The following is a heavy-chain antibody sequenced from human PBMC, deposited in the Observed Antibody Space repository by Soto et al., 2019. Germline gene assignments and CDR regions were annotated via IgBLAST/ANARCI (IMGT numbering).Heavy chain of an antibody. CDR1: GFTFSSYA. CDR3: ARDRIGSCCPYGMDV. CDR2: ISYDGSNK. D-gene: IGHD2-15*01. Sequence: QPGGSLRLSCAASGFTFSSYAMHWVRQAPGKGLEWVAVISYDGSNKYYADSVKGRFTISRDNSKNTLYLQMNSLRAEDTAVYYCARDRIGSCCPYGMDVWGQGTTVTVSS. V-gene: IGHV3-30-3*01. J-gene: IGHJ6*02.